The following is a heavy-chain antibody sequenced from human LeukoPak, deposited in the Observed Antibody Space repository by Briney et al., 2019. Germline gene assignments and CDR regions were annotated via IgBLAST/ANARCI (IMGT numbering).Heavy chain of an antibody. D-gene: IGHD6-19*01. CDR2: TYFRSEWYI. CDR3: ARERDSSGWYFWFDP. Sequence: SQTLSLTCAISGDSVSSNIAAWNWVRQSPSRGLEWLGRTYFRSEWYIDYAVSVKSRATISPDTSKNQFSLQLSSVTPEDTAVYYCARERDSSGWYFWFDPWGQGTLVTVSS. CDR1: GDSVSSNIAA. J-gene: IGHJ5*02. V-gene: IGHV6-1*01.